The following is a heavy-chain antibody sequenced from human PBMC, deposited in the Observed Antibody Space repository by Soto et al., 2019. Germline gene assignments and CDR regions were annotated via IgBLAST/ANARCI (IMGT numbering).Heavy chain of an antibody. J-gene: IGHJ4*02. Sequence: QVQLQESGPGLVKPSQTLSLTCTVSGGSISSGGYYWSWIRQHPGKGLEGIGYIYYSGSTDYNPSLKIRVTISVDTAKNQFSLKLSSVTAADTAVYYCARDEDGEGYFDYWGQGTLVTVSS. CDR1: GGSISSGGYY. D-gene: IGHD3-10*01. CDR3: ARDEDGEGYFDY. CDR2: IYYSGST. V-gene: IGHV4-31*03.